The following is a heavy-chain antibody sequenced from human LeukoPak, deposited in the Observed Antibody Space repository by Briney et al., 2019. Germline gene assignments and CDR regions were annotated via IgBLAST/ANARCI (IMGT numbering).Heavy chain of an antibody. CDR2: IYYSGST. CDR1: GGSISSSSYY. V-gene: IGHV4-39*07. J-gene: IGHJ4*02. CDR3: ARADVYCSSTSCAHYFDY. D-gene: IGHD2-2*01. Sequence: PSETLSLTCTASGGSISSSSYYWGWIRQPPGKGLEWIGSIYYSGSTYYNPSLKSRVTISVDTSKNQFSLKLSSVTAADTAVYYCARADVYCSSTSCAHYFDYWGQGTLVTVSS.